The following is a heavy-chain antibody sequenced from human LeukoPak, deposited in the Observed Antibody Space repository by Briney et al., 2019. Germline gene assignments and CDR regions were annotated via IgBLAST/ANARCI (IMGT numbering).Heavy chain of an antibody. Sequence: GGSLRLSCAASGFTFSSYSMNWVRQAPGKGLEWVSSISSSSSYIYYADSVKGRFTISRDNAKNSLYLQMNSLRAEDTAVYYCARDRYCSSTSCYEDCWGQGTLVTVSS. J-gene: IGHJ4*02. CDR1: GFTFSSYS. D-gene: IGHD2-2*01. V-gene: IGHV3-21*01. CDR3: ARDRYCSSTSCYEDC. CDR2: ISSSSSYI.